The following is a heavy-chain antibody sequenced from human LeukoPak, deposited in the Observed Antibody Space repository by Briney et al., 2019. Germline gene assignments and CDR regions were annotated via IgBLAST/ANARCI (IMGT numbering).Heavy chain of an antibody. J-gene: IGHJ4*02. CDR1: GASISSGGFF. Sequence: PSETLSLTCAVSGASISSGGFFWSWIRQHPGMGLEWLGYIYYRGSTYYNPSLNSRVTISVDTSKNQFSLELSSVTAADTAVYYCARHQPDSSGWTDFDYWGQGTLVTVSS. CDR3: ARHQPDSSGWTDFDY. D-gene: IGHD6-19*01. CDR2: IYYRGST. V-gene: IGHV4-31*11.